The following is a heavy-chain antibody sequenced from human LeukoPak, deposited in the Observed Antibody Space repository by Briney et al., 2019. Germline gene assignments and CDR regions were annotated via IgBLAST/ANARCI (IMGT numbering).Heavy chain of an antibody. Sequence: SVKVSCKASGGTFSSYAISWVRQAPGQGLEWMGGIIPIFGTANYAQKFQGRVTITADESTSTAYMELSSLRSEDTAGYYCARERVASGSYYYYGMDVWGQGTTVTVSS. CDR2: IIPIFGTA. CDR1: GGTFSSYA. CDR3: ARERVASGSYYYYGMDV. D-gene: IGHD3-10*01. J-gene: IGHJ6*02. V-gene: IGHV1-69*13.